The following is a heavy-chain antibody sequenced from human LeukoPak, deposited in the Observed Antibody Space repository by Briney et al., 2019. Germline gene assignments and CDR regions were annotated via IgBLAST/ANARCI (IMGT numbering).Heavy chain of an antibody. CDR1: GFNFADYA. V-gene: IGHV3-49*03. Sequence: GGSLRPSCTTSGFNFADYAMSWFRQAPGKGLEWVGFIRSKTYGGAAEYATSVKGRFTVSRDDSKSIAYLQMNSLKTEDTAVYYCTRGQGDGYNCPELWGQGTLVTVSS. CDR3: TRGQGDGYNCPEL. CDR2: IRSKTYGGAA. D-gene: IGHD5-24*01. J-gene: IGHJ4*02.